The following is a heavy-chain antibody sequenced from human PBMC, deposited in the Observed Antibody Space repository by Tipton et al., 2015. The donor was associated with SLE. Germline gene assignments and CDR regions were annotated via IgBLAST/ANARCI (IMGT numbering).Heavy chain of an antibody. CDR2: INTNTGNP. J-gene: IGHJ6*02. CDR3: ARDPGGWQQLAYYYYGMDV. D-gene: IGHD6-13*01. Sequence: QLVQSGSELKKPGASVKVSCKASGYTFTSYAMNWVRQAPGQGLEWMGWINTNTGNPTYAQGFTGRFVFSLDTSVSTAYLQISSLKAEDTAVYYWARDPGGWQQLAYYYYGMDVWGQGTTVTVSS. V-gene: IGHV7-4-1*02. CDR1: GYTFTSYA.